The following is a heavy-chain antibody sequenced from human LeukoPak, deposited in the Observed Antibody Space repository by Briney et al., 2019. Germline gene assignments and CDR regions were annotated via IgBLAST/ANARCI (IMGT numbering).Heavy chain of an antibody. CDR2: FDPEDGET. D-gene: IGHD1-26*01. V-gene: IGHV1-24*01. CDR1: GYTFTSYG. Sequence: ASVKVSCKASGYTFTSYGISWVRQAPGQGLEWMGGFDPEDGETIYAQKFQGRVTMTEDTSTDTAYMELSSLRSEDTAVYYCATVRAPFDYWGQGTLVTVSS. J-gene: IGHJ4*02. CDR3: ATVRAPFDY.